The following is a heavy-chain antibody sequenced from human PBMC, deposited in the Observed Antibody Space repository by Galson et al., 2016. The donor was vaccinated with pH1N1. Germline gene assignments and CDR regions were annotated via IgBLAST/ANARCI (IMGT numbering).Heavy chain of an antibody. Sequence: SVKVSCKASGYTFTIYGISWVRQAPGQGLEWMGWISPYSGNTKSAQKVQGRVTMTTEKSTGTSYMELRSLTSDDTAVYCCARAPRPVSIPSEAFDIWGQGTMVTVSS. CDR2: ISPYSGNT. CDR1: GYTFTIYG. J-gene: IGHJ3*02. V-gene: IGHV1-18*01. CDR3: ARAPRPVSIPSEAFDI. D-gene: IGHD2/OR15-2a*01.